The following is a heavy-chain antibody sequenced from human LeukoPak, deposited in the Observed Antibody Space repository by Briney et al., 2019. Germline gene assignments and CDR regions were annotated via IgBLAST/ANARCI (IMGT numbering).Heavy chain of an antibody. D-gene: IGHD6-13*01. CDR2: IYTSGST. CDR1: GDSISSYY. Sequence: SETLSLTCTVSGDSISSYYWTWIRQPAGKGLEWIGRIYTSGSTNYNPSLKSRVTMSVDTSKNQFSLKLSSVTAADTAVYYCARFSSIAAAFDYWGQGTLVTVSS. J-gene: IGHJ4*02. CDR3: ARFSSIAAAFDY. V-gene: IGHV4-4*07.